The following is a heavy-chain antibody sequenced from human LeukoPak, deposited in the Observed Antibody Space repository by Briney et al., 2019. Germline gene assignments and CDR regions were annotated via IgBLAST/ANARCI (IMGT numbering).Heavy chain of an antibody. J-gene: IGHJ3*02. Sequence: GASVKVSCKASGYTFTGYDINWVRQAPGQGLEWMGWMNPNSGNTGYAQKFQGRLTITRSTSISTAYMELSSLRSEDTAVYYCARTSLGAFDIWGQGTRVTVSS. CDR1: GYTFTGYD. CDR3: ARTSLGAFDI. CDR2: MNPNSGNT. V-gene: IGHV1-8*03.